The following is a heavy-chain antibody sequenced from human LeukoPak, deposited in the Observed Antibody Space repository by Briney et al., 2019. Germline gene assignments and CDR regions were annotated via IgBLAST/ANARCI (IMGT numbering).Heavy chain of an antibody. Sequence: GGSLRLSCAASGFTFSIYSLSWVRQAPGKGLEWVSSISSSSTFMSYGDSVKGRFTISRDNANNSLFLQMDSLRADDTAVYYCARYDYVWGGPYYFDYWGQGTLVTVSS. V-gene: IGHV3-21*01. CDR2: ISSSSTFM. CDR3: ARYDYVWGGPYYFDY. CDR1: GFTFSIYS. J-gene: IGHJ4*02. D-gene: IGHD3-16*01.